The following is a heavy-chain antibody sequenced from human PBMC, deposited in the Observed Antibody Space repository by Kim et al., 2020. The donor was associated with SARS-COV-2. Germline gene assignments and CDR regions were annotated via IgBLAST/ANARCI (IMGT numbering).Heavy chain of an antibody. Sequence: GGSLRLSCAASGCTFSSYTMTWVRQAPGKGLEWVSLIIGRGGIIYSSDSAKGRFSISRDNSKNTLYLQMNSLRAEDTAVYYCAKEGDGYNYGYDYWGQGALVTVSS. CDR2: IIGRGGII. CDR3: AKEGDGYNYGYDY. CDR1: GCTFSSYT. J-gene: IGHJ4*02. D-gene: IGHD5-12*01. V-gene: IGHV3-23*01.